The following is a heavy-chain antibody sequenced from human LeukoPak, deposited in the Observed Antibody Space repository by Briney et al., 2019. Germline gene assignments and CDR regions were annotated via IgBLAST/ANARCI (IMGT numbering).Heavy chain of an antibody. CDR2: ISTHGSII. CDR3: ARVGLNDYGSGTYADY. CDR1: GFTFNDYY. J-gene: IGHJ4*02. Sequence: GGSLRLSCGASGFTFNDYYMTWIRQAPGKGLEWVSYISTHGSIIYYADSVKGRFTISRDNAKNSLYLQMNTLRAEDTAVYYCARVGLNDYGSGTYADYWGQGTLVTVSS. D-gene: IGHD3-10*01. V-gene: IGHV3-11*04.